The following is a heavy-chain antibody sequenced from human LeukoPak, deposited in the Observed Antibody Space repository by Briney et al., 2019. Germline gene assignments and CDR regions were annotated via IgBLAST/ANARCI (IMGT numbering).Heavy chain of an antibody. CDR1: GDSINNNNW. CDR2: IYHSGST. Sequence: PSETLSLTCAVSGDSINNNNWWSWVRQPPGKGLEWIGEIYHSGSTTYNPSLRSRVTISVDRSENQFSLKLTSVTAADTAVYYCARNGDLCIDYWGPGTLVTVSS. V-gene: IGHV4-4*02. D-gene: IGHD4-17*01. CDR3: ARNGDLCIDY. J-gene: IGHJ4*02.